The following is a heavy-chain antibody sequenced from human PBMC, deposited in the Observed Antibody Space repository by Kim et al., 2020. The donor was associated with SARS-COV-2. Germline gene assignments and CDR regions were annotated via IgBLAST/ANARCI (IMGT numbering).Heavy chain of an antibody. Sequence: GGSLRLSCAASGFTFSSYAMGWVRQAPGKGLDWVSGISRSGGSTFYADSVKGRFTISRDNSKNTLYLQMHSLRAEDTAVYYCAKGGGNYSDWGQGTLGTV. CDR1: GFTFSSYA. CDR3: AKGGGNYSD. CDR2: ISRSGGST. D-gene: IGHD1-26*01. V-gene: IGHV3-23*01. J-gene: IGHJ4*02.